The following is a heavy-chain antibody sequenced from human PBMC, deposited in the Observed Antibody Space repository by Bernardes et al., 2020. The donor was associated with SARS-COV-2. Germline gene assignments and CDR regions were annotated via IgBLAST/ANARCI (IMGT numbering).Heavy chain of an antibody. CDR2: IFYSGTI. J-gene: IGHJ4*02. V-gene: IGHV4-59*12. CDR3: AKTRGGDCYECLDK. D-gene: IGHD2-21*02. CDR1: GGPMHNYF. Sequence: SETLSLTCYVSGGPMHNYFLTWVRQPPGKGLEWIGNIFYSGTIYYNPSLKSRVTISVDTSKNQFSLRLTSLTAADTAMYYCAKTRGGDCYECLDKWGQGTLVTVSS.